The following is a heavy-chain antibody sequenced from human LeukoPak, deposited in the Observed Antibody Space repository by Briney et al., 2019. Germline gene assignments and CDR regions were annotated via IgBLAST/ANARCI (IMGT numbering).Heavy chain of an antibody. CDR3: AKGFYSGSYYYFDY. J-gene: IGHJ4*02. CDR2: ISGSGDNT. CDR1: GFTFSSCA. V-gene: IGHV3-23*01. Sequence: GGSLRLSCAASGFTFSSCAMNWVRQAPGTGLEWVSSISGSGDNTYYADSVKGRFTISRDNSKNMLYLQMNSPRGEDTALYYCAKGFYSGSYYYFDYWGQGTLVTVSS. D-gene: IGHD1-26*01.